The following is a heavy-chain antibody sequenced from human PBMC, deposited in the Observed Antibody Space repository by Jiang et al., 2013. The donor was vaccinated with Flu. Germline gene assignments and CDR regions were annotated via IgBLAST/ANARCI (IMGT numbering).Heavy chain of an antibody. V-gene: IGHV6-1*01. D-gene: IGHD4-17*01. CDR1: GDSVSSNSAA. Sequence: QTLSLTCAISGDSVSSNSAAWNWIRQSPSRGLEWLGRTYYRSKWYNDYAVSVKSRITINPDTSKNQFSLQLNSVTPEDTAVYYCARGSVTTNYYYYGMDVWGQGTTVTVSS. CDR2: TYYRSKWYN. J-gene: IGHJ6*02. CDR3: ARGSVTTNYYYYGMDV.